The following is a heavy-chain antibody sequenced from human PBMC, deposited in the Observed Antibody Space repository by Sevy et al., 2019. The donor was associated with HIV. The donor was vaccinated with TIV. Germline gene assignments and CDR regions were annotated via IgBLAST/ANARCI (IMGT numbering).Heavy chain of an antibody. CDR2: IYYSGST. J-gene: IGHJ2*01. V-gene: IGHV4-30-4*01. D-gene: IGHD6-19*01. CDR3: ARAIAVASNWYFDL. Sequence: SENLSLTCTVSGGSISSGDYYWSWIRQPPGKGLEWIGYIYYSGSTYYNPSLKSRVTISVDTSKNQFSLKLSSVTAADTAVYYCARAIAVASNWYFDLWGRGTLVTVSS. CDR1: GGSISSGDYY.